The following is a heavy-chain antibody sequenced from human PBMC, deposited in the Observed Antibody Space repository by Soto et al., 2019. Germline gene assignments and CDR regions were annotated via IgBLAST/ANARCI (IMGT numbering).Heavy chain of an antibody. V-gene: IGHV1-69*06. J-gene: IGHJ5*02. CDR1: GGTFNSFS. Sequence: QVQLVQSGADVKTPGSSVKVSCKASGGTFNSFSIDWVRQAPGQGLEWMGGIIPMSGRPNYAQRFQGRVTFSAEKSTNTVYMEVNSLTYEDTAVYYCTRRGRQSANWFDPWGQGTLVTVSS. CDR3: TRRGRQSANWFDP. CDR2: IIPMSGRP.